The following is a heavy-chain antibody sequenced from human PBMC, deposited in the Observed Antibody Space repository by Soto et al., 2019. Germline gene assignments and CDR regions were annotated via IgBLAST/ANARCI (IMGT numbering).Heavy chain of an antibody. Sequence: QVQLVQSAAEVKEPGSSVKISCKAPGDTLINYSFSWMRQAPRQGLEWIGGIVPTSGGPNSADKFHDRLTITADRSTATLTMQLSSLTSDDTAVYYCARVGIRLIPADLGGGYHFQGLDVWGQGTKITVS. CDR3: ARVGIRLIPADLGGGYHFQGLDV. J-gene: IGHJ6*02. CDR1: GDTLINYS. CDR2: IVPTSGGP. V-gene: IGHV1-69*01. D-gene: IGHD2-2*01.